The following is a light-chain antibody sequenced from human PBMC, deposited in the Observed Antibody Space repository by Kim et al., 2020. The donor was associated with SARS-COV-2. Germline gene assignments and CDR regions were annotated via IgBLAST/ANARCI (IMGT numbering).Light chain of an antibody. J-gene: IGKJ1*01. Sequence: DFQMTQSPSALSASVGERFTITCRASQGIGNHLAWYQQKPGKVPKLLIYAASTLQSGVPSGFSGSRSGTDFTPPISSLQPEDVATFYCQKYDIAPRTFGQGTKVDIK. CDR1: QGIGNH. V-gene: IGKV1-27*01. CDR3: QKYDIAPRT. CDR2: AAS.